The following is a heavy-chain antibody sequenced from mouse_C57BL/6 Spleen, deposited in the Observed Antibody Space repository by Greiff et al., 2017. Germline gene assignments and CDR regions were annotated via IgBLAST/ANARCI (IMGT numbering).Heavy chain of an antibody. CDR1: GYTFTDYE. J-gene: IGHJ3*01. D-gene: IGHD2-3*01. CDR2: IDPETGGT. V-gene: IGHV1-15*01. Sequence: QVQLQQSGAELVRPGASVTLSCKASGYTFTDYEMHWVKQTPVHGLEWIGAIDPETGGTAYNQKFKGKAILTADKSSSTAYMELRSLTSEDSAVYYCSRADYDGYVTDEFGDRGQGALVTVAA. CDR3: SRADYDGYVTDEFGD.